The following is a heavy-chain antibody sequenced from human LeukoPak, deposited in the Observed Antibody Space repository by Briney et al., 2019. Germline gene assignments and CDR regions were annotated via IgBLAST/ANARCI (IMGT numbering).Heavy chain of an antibody. V-gene: IGHV4-39*01. D-gene: IGHD3-3*01. J-gene: IGHJ3*02. CDR2: VYYSGST. CDR1: GGSISSSSYY. CDR3: ARQGVLEWLLFRAFDI. Sequence: SETLSLTCTVSGGSISSSSYYWGWIRQPPGKGLEWIGSVYYSGSTYYNPSLKSRVTISVDTSKNQFSLKLSSVTAADTAVYYCARQGVLEWLLFRAFDIWGQGTMVTVSS.